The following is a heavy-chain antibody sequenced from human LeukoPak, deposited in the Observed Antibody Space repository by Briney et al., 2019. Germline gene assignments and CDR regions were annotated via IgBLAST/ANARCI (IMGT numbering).Heavy chain of an antibody. J-gene: IGHJ4*02. CDR2: IYYSGST. CDR3: TRGAGWLIDY. CDR1: GASINSSSYY. Sequence: KPSVTLSLTCTISGASINSSSYYWGWIRQPPGKGLEWIGSIYYSGSTYYNPSLKSRVTISVDTSKNQCSLKLSSVTAADTAVYYCTRGAGWLIDYWGQGILVTVSS. D-gene: IGHD3-16*01. V-gene: IGHV4-39*07.